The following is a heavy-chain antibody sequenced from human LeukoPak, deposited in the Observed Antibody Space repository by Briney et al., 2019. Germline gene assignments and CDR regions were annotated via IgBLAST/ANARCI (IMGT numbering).Heavy chain of an antibody. Sequence: SETLSLTCAVYGGSFSGYYWSWIRQPPGKGLEWIGEINHSGSTNYNPSLKSRVTISVDTSKNQFSLKLSSVTAAETAVYYCASSSSYSSSWPYFDYWGQGTLVTVSS. CDR1: GGSFSGYY. CDR2: INHSGST. J-gene: IGHJ4*02. D-gene: IGHD6-13*01. CDR3: ASSSSYSSSWPYFDY. V-gene: IGHV4-34*01.